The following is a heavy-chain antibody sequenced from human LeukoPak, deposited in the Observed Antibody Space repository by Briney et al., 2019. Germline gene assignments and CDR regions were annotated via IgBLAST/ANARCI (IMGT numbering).Heavy chain of an antibody. J-gene: IGHJ5*02. CDR3: ASVGNIAAPWFDP. CDR2: INHSGST. D-gene: IGHD6-13*01. Sequence: PSETLSLTCAVYGGSFSGYYWSWIRQPPGKGLEWIGEINHSGSTNYNPSLKSRVTISVDTSKNQFSLKLSSVTAADTAVYYCASVGNIAAPWFDPWGQGTLVTVSS. CDR1: GGSFSGYY. V-gene: IGHV4-34*01.